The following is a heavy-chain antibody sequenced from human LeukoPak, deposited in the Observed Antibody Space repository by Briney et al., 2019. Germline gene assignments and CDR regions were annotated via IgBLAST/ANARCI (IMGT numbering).Heavy chain of an antibody. J-gene: IGHJ5*02. CDR2: INPNSGGT. V-gene: IGHV1-2*02. CDR1: GYTFTGYY. Sequence: ASVKVSCKASGYTFTGYYMHWVRQAPGQGLEWMGWINPNSGGTNYAQKFQGRITMTRDTSITTAYQELSRLSSDDTAGYYCARGRVRGVASNWFYPWGQGNLVTVSS. CDR3: ARGRVRGVASNWFYP. D-gene: IGHD3-10*01.